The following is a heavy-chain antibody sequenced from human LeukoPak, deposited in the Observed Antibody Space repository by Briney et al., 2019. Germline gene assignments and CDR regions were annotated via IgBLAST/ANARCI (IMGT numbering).Heavy chain of an antibody. J-gene: IGHJ4*02. Sequence: GASVKVSCKASGYTFTGYYMHWVRQAPGQGLEWMGWINPNSGGTNYAQKFQGRVTMTRDTSISTAYMELSRLRSDDTAVYYCARDHEWGYYYDSSGYYDWGQGTLVTVSS. D-gene: IGHD3-22*01. CDR3: ARDHEWGYYYDSSGYYD. CDR1: GYTFTGYY. CDR2: INPNSGGT. V-gene: IGHV1-2*02.